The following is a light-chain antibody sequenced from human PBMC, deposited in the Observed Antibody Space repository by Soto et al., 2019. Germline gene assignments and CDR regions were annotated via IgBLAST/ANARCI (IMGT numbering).Light chain of an antibody. CDR2: GAS. CDR1: QSVSHNY. CDR3: QQYGSSGT. J-gene: IGKJ1*01. Sequence: ETFLTQSPGTLSLSQCEIATLSSRASQSVSHNYLAWYRQKPGRAPRLRIYGASNRATGIPDRFSGSGSGTDFTLTISRLEPGDFAVDYCQQYGSSGTFGQGTKVDI. V-gene: IGKV3-20*01.